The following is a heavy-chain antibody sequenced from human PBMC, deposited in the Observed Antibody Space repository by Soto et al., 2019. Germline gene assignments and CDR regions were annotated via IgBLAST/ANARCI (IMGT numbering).Heavy chain of an antibody. CDR3: ARGHFGATMDV. D-gene: IGHD3-3*01. Sequence: EVQLLESGGGLVQPGGSLRLSCAASEFTFSSNSMIWVRQAPGKGLEWVSGVNGGGDSTYYAESVKGRFTISRDNSKNSLYLQINSLRAEDTAVFYCARGHFGATMDVWGQGTTVTVSS. CDR1: EFTFSSNS. J-gene: IGHJ6*02. V-gene: IGHV3-23*01. CDR2: VNGGGDST.